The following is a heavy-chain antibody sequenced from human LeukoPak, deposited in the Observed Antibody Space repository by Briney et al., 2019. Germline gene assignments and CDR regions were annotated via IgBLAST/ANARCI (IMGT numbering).Heavy chain of an antibody. D-gene: IGHD3-10*01. Sequence: GGSLRLSCAASGFTFSSYSMNWVRQAPGKGLEWVSSISSSSSYIYYADSVKGRFTISRDNAKNSLYLQMNNLRAEDTAVYYCARDNRGEVVDYWGQGTLVTVSS. J-gene: IGHJ4*02. V-gene: IGHV3-21*01. CDR2: ISSSSSYI. CDR1: GFTFSSYS. CDR3: ARDNRGEVVDY.